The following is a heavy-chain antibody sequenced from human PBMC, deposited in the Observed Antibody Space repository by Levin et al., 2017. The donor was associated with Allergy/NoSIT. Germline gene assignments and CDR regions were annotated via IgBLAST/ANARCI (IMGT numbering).Heavy chain of an antibody. Sequence: SETLSLTCTVSGGSISGGGYHWTWIRQHPEKGLEWIGYIYYSGSTFYNPSLKSRLMISVDTSKNQFSLHVSSFAAADTAVYYCAREDGSTFDFWGQGALVTVAS. J-gene: IGHJ4*02. V-gene: IGHV4-31*03. CDR2: IYYSGST. D-gene: IGHD2-2*03. CDR3: AREDGSTFDF. CDR1: GGSISGGGYH.